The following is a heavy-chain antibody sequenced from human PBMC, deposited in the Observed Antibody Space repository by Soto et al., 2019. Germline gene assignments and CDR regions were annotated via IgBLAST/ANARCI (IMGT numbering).Heavy chain of an antibody. Sequence: PSETLSLTCTVSGGSISSYYWSWIRQPAGKGLEWIGRIYTSGSTNYNPSLKSRVTMSVDTSKNQFSLKLSSVTATDTAVYYCARGVAPAATRGYYYYGMDVWGQGTTVTVSS. V-gene: IGHV4-4*07. J-gene: IGHJ6*02. D-gene: IGHD2-2*01. CDR3: ARGVAPAATRGYYYYGMDV. CDR2: IYTSGST. CDR1: GGSISSYY.